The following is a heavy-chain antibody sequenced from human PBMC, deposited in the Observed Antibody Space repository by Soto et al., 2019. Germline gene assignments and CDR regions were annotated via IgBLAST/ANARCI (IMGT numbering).Heavy chain of an antibody. CDR3: ARHLGFYCSAEDRNGFYS. CDR2: IYYSGST. J-gene: IGHJ5*01. CDR1: GGSISSYY. D-gene: IGHD2-15*01. V-gene: IGHV4-59*08. Sequence: SETLSLTCTVSGGSISSYYWSWIRQPPGKGLEWIGYIYYSGSTNYNPSLKSRVIISVDTSKNQFSLKLSSVTAADTAVYYCARHLGFYCSAEDRNGFYSRAQGTPVT.